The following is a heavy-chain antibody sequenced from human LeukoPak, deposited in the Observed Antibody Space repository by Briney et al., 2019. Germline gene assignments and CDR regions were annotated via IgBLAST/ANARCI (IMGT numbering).Heavy chain of an antibody. Sequence: PSETLSLTCTVSGGSISSSSYYWGWIRQPPGKGLEWIGSIYYSGSTYYNPSLKSRVTISVYTSKNQFSLKLSSVTAADTAVYYCATPLDYDSSGYYKNGGQGTLVTVSS. D-gene: IGHD3-22*01. V-gene: IGHV4-39*01. CDR1: GGSISSSSYY. J-gene: IGHJ4*02. CDR3: ATPLDYDSSGYYKN. CDR2: IYYSGST.